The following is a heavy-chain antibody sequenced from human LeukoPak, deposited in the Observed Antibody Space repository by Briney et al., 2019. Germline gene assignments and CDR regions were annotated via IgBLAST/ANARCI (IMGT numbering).Heavy chain of an antibody. J-gene: IGHJ4*02. CDR2: IYTSGST. V-gene: IGHV4-4*07. CDR3: ARGGEWLAHDY. Sequence: SETLSLTCAVSGGSISSHYWSWIRQAPGKGLEWIGRIYTSGSTNYNPSLKSRVTMSVDTSKNQFSLKLSSVTAADTAVYYCARGGEWLAHDYWGQGTLVTVSS. D-gene: IGHD6-19*01. CDR1: GGSISSHY.